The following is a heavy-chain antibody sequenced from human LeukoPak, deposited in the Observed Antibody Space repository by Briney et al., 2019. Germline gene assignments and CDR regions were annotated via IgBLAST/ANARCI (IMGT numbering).Heavy chain of an antibody. CDR1: GFTFSSYA. CDR3: AKQITAAGTPNWFDP. D-gene: IGHD6-13*01. CDR2: ISGSDGTT. V-gene: IGHV3-23*01. J-gene: IGHJ5*02. Sequence: GGSLRLSCAASGFTFSSYAMSWVRQAPGKGLGWVSGISGSDGTTYYADSVKGRFTISRDNSKNTLYLQMSSLRAEDTAVYYCAKQITAAGTPNWFDPWGQGTLVTVSS.